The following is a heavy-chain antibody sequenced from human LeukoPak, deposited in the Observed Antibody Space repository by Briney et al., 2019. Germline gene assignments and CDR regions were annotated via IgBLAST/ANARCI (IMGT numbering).Heavy chain of an antibody. J-gene: IGHJ4*02. Sequence: RGSLRLSCAASGFTFSSYAMSWVRQAPGKGLEWVSAISGSGGSTYYAVSVKGRFTISRDNSKNTLYLQMNSLRAEDTAVYYCAKGPTVVTSLGYWGQGTLVTVSS. CDR3: AKGPTVVTSLGY. D-gene: IGHD4-23*01. V-gene: IGHV3-23*01. CDR2: ISGSGGST. CDR1: GFTFSSYA.